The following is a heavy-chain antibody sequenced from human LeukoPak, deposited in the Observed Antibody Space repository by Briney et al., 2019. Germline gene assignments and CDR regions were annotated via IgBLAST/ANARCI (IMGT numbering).Heavy chain of an antibody. D-gene: IGHD6-19*01. CDR3: ARAKYSSGWYYAFDI. J-gene: IGHJ3*02. CDR2: INPNSGGT. V-gene: IGHV1-2*02. CDR1: GYTFTGYY. Sequence: ASVKVSCKASGYTFTGYYMHWVRQAPGQGLEWMGWINPNSGGTNYAQKFQGRVTMTRDTSISTACMELSRLRSDDTAVYYCARAKYSSGWYYAFDIWGQGTMVTVSS.